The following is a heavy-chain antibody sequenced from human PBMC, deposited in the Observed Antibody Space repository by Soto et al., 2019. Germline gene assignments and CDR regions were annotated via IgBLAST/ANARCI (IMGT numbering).Heavy chain of an antibody. V-gene: IGHV1-18*01. CDR3: ARASTIFGVLYYMDV. J-gene: IGHJ6*03. CDR2: ISPYNGNT. D-gene: IGHD3-3*01. CDR1: GYTFTSYG. Sequence: QVPLVQSGAEVKKPGASVKVSCKASGYTFTSYGISWVRQAPGQGLEWMGWISPYNGNTNYAQKLQGRVTMTTDTPTSTAYMELRSLRSDDTAVYYCARASTIFGVLYYMDVWCKGTTVTVSS.